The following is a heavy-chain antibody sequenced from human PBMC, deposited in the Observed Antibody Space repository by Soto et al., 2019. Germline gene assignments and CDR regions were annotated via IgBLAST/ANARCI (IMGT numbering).Heavy chain of an antibody. J-gene: IGHJ4*02. V-gene: IGHV1-2*02. D-gene: IGHD2-21*01. CDR1: GYTFARYY. Sequence: QVQLEQSGTEVKSPGASVKVSCKASGYTFARYYVHWLRQAPGQGLEWMGWLNPYSGDTRYAQKFQGRVTMTRDTSISTAYMQLSSLKSDDTAVYYCARIRIEAPVFNYWGQGTLLTISS. CDR3: ARIRIEAPVFNY. CDR2: LNPYSGDT.